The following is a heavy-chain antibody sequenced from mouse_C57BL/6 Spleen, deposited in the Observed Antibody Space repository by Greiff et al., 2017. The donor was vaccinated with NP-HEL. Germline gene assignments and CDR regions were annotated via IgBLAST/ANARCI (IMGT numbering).Heavy chain of an antibody. D-gene: IGHD1-1*01. CDR2: IDPSDSYT. J-gene: IGHJ2*01. Sequence: VQLQQPGAELVRPGTSVKLSCKASGYTFTSYWMHWVKQRPGQGLEWIGVIDPSDSYTNYNQKFKGKATLTVDTSSSTAYMQLSSLTSEDSAVYYCARRGATVVSFDYWGQGTTLTVSS. CDR3: ARRGATVVSFDY. CDR1: GYTFTSYW. V-gene: IGHV1-59*01.